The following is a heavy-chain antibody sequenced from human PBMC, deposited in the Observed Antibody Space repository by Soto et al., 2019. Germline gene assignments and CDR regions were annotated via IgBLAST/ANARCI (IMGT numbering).Heavy chain of an antibody. V-gene: IGHV3-15*07. D-gene: IGHD3-16*01. CDR3: TTDPRWGF. J-gene: IGHJ3*01. CDR2: IKSKTDGAAT. CDR1: GLTFNNAW. Sequence: EVQLVESGGGLVKPGGSLRLSCVVSGLTFNNAWMTWVRQAPGKGLEWVGRIKSKTDGAATEFAAPVVGRFTLSRDDSKNTVYLDMSSLRTEDTGVYYCTTDPRWGFWGQGTMVTVSS.